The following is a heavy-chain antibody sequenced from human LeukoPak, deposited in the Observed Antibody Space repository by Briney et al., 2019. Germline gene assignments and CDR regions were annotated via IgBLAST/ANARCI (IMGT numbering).Heavy chain of an antibody. Sequence: SEALSLTCAVSGYSISSGYYWGWIRQPPGKGLEWIGSIYQSGSTYYNPSLKSRVTISVDTSKNQFSLKLSSVTAADTAVYYCAVCRRGSCSGDYWGQGTLVTVSS. D-gene: IGHD2-15*01. CDR1: GYSISSGYY. CDR2: IYQSGST. CDR3: AVCRRGSCSGDY. J-gene: IGHJ4*02. V-gene: IGHV4-38-2*01.